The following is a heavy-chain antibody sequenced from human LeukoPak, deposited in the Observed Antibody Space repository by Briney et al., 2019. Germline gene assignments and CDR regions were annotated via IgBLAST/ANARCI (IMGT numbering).Heavy chain of an antibody. CDR3: ARGRGSGSYGRSAFDI. Sequence: SETLSLTCTVSGGSISIYYWSWIRQPAGKGLEWIGRIYTSGSTNYNPSLKSRVTISVDTSKNQFSLKLSSVTAADTAVYYCARGRGSGSYGRSAFDIWGQGTMVTVSS. CDR1: GGSISIYY. CDR2: IYTSGST. D-gene: IGHD1-26*01. J-gene: IGHJ3*02. V-gene: IGHV4-4*07.